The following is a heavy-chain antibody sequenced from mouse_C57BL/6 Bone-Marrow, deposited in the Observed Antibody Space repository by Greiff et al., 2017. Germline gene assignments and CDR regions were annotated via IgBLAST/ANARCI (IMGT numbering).Heavy chain of an antibody. CDR3: ARGGLLRGGTFFAY. V-gene: IGHV1-81*01. J-gene: IGHJ3*01. D-gene: IGHD2-3*01. CDR2: IYPRSGNT. CDR1: GYTFTSYG. Sequence: QVQLQQSGAELARPGASVKLSCKASGYTFTSYGISWVKQRTGQGLEWIGEIYPRSGNTYYNEKFKGKATLTADKSSSTAYMELRSLTSEASAVYFCARGGLLRGGTFFAYWGQGTLVTVSA.